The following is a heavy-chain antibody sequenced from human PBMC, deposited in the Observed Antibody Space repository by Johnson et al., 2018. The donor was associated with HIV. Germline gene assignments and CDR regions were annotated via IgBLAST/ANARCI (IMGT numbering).Heavy chain of an antibody. Sequence: VQLVESGGGLVKPGGSLRLSCAASGFIFSNAWMSWVRQATGKGLEWVSGISWNSGSIGYADSVKGRFTISRDNSKNTLYLQMNSLRAEDTAVYYCAREGRRDAFDIWGQGTMVTVSS. CDR3: AREGRRDAFDI. CDR2: ISWNSGSI. V-gene: IGHV3-48*01. CDR1: GFIFSNAW. J-gene: IGHJ3*02.